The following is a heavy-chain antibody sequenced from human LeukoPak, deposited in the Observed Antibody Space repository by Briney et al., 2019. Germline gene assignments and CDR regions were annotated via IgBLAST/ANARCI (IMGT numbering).Heavy chain of an antibody. CDR3: AREEHSGSYWNV. CDR1: GGSISSGDYY. V-gene: IGHV4-30-4*08. Sequence: SETLSLTCTVSGGSISSGDYYWSWIRQPPGKGLEWIGYIYYSGSTYCNPSLKSRVTISVDTSKNQFSLKLSSVTAADTAVYYCAREEHSGSYWNVWGKGTTVTVSS. CDR2: IYYSGST. J-gene: IGHJ6*04. D-gene: IGHD1-26*01.